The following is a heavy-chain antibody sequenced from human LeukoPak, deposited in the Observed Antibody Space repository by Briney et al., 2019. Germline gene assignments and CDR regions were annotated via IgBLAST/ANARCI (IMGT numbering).Heavy chain of an antibody. CDR1: GFTLSSHP. D-gene: IGHD3-22*01. CDR2: IGNDGRMM. Sequence: GGSLRLSCAASGFTLSSHPMNWVRQAPGKGLEWVSYIGNDGRMMYYADSVKGRFTISRDSAKNSLYLQMNSLGADDMAVYYCARDASHFDSSGYFHNYYYGMDVWGQGTTVTVSS. CDR3: ARDASHFDSSGYFHNYYYGMDV. J-gene: IGHJ6*02. V-gene: IGHV3-48*03.